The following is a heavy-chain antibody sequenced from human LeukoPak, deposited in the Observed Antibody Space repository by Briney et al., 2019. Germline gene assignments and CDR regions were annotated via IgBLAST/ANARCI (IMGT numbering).Heavy chain of an antibody. CDR1: GGSISSSSYY. J-gene: IGHJ4*02. CDR2: IYYSGST. D-gene: IGHD1-26*01. CDR3: ARRQDGSYYQYDY. Sequence: SETLSLTCTVSGGSISSSSYYWGWIRQPPGRGLEWIGSIYYSGSTYYNPSLKSRVTISVDTSKNQFSLKLSSVTAADTAVYYCARRQDGSYYQYDYWGQGTLVTVSS. V-gene: IGHV4-39*07.